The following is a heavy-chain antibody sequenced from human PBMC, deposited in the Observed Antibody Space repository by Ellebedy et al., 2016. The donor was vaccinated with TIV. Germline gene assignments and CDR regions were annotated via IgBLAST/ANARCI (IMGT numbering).Heavy chain of an antibody. Sequence: SETLSLTXALPGDSTSSGGYSWSWLRQPPGKGLEWIGYIYHSGKTYYNPSLKSLVTISVDRPKNQFSVRLNSVTAADTAVYYCARVRNYYDSSGYYWPYNWFDPWGQGTLVTVPS. CDR2: IYHSGKT. CDR1: GDSTSSGGYS. D-gene: IGHD3-22*01. J-gene: IGHJ5*02. V-gene: IGHV4-30-2*01. CDR3: ARVRNYYDSSGYYWPYNWFDP.